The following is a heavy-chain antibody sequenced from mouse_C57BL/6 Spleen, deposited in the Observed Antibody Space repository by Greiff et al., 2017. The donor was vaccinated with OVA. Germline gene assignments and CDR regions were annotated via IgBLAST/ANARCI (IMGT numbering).Heavy chain of an antibody. D-gene: IGHD2-5*01. V-gene: IGHV5-17*01. CDR1: GFTFSDYG. CDR2: ISSGSSTI. CDR3: ARLPYSNYVDYAMDY. Sequence: EVKVVESGGGLVKPGGSLKLSCAASGFTFSDYGMHWVRQAPEKGLEWVAYISSGSSTIYYADTVKGRFTISRDNAKNTLFLQMTSLRSEDTAMYYCARLPYSNYVDYAMDYWGQGTSVTVSS. J-gene: IGHJ4*01.